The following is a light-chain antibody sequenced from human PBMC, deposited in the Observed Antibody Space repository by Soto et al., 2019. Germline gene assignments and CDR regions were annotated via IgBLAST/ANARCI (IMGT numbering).Light chain of an antibody. CDR3: AAWDDSLNGVV. Sequence: QPVLTQPPSASGTPGQRVTIACSGSSSNIGSTTVKWYQQLPGTAPKLPIYNNNQRPSGVPDRFSGSKSGTSASLAISGLQSEDEADYYCAAWDDSLNGVVFGGGTQLTVL. CDR1: SSNIGSTT. J-gene: IGLJ3*02. V-gene: IGLV1-44*01. CDR2: NNN.